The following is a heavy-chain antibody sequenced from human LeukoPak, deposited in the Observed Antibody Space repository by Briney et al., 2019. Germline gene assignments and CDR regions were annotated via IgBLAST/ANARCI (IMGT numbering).Heavy chain of an antibody. D-gene: IGHD1-1*01. CDR3: ARVTDWNDLDY. Sequence: PGGSLPLSCAASGFPVSSNYMSWVRQAPGKGLEWIGSIYYSGSTYYNPSLKSRVTISVDTSKNQFSLKLSSVTAADTAVHYCARVTDWNDLDYWGPGTLVTVSS. CDR1: GFPVSSNY. V-gene: IGHV4-39*07. CDR2: IYYSGST. J-gene: IGHJ4*02.